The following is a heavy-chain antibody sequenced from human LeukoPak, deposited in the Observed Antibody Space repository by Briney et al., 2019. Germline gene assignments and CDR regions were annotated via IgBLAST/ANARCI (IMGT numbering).Heavy chain of an antibody. CDR1: GFTFSSYG. Sequence: PGGSLRLSCAASGFTFSSYGMHWVRQAPGKGLEWVAFIRYDGSNKYYADSVKGRFTISRDNSNDMLYLQMRSLRVEDTAVYFCAKMNSVKGAFDFWGQGTMVTVSS. D-gene: IGHD1-7*01. J-gene: IGHJ3*01. V-gene: IGHV3-30*02. CDR2: IRYDGSNK. CDR3: AKMNSVKGAFDF.